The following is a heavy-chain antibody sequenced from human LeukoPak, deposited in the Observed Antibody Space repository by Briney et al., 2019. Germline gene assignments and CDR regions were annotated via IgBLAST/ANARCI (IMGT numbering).Heavy chain of an antibody. CDR2: INWNGGST. J-gene: IGHJ6*03. D-gene: IGHD2-2*02. CDR3: ARLPTYCSSTSCYTSYYMDV. CDR1: GFTFDDYG. V-gene: IGHV3-20*04. Sequence: GGSLRLSCAASGFTFDDYGMSWVRQAPRKGLEWVSGINWNGGSTGYADSVKGRFTISRDNAKNSLYLQMNSLRAEDTALYYCARLPTYCSSTSCYTSYYMDVWGKGTTVTVSS.